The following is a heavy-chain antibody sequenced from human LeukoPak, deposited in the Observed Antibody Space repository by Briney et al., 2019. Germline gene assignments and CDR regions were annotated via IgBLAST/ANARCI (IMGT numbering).Heavy chain of an antibody. J-gene: IGHJ2*01. Sequence: PSETLSLTCTVSGGSISSSYWNWIRQPPGKGLQWIGYIHHSGDTNSNPSLKNRVTISIDTSRKQVSLKLKSVTAADTAVYYCARRGEKSGSARGWCFDVWGRGSLITVSS. D-gene: IGHD5-12*01. CDR1: GGSISSSY. CDR3: ARRGEKSGSARGWCFDV. CDR2: IHHSGDT. V-gene: IGHV4-59*08.